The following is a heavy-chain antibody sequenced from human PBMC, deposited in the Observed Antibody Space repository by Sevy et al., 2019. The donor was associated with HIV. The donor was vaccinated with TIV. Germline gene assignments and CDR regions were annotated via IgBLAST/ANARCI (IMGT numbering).Heavy chain of an antibody. V-gene: IGHV1-69*13. J-gene: IGHJ3*02. CDR2: IIPIFGTA. CDR3: ARGRQQWLFDI. Sequence: ASVKVSCKASGGAFSSYAISWVRQAPGQGLEWMGGIIPIFGTANYAQKFQGRVTITADESTSTAYMELSSLRSEDTAVYYCARGRQQWLFDIWGQGTMVTVSS. D-gene: IGHD6-19*01. CDR1: GGAFSSYA.